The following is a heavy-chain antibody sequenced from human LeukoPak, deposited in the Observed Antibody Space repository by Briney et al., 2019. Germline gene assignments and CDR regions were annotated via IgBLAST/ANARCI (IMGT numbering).Heavy chain of an antibody. CDR1: GFTFSSYA. CDR2: ISYDGSNK. CDR3: ARGNFTNYYDSSGYAEAFDY. J-gene: IGHJ4*02. V-gene: IGHV3-30*01. Sequence: PGRALRLSCAASGFTFSSYAMHWVRQAPAKGLEWVAGISYDGSNKYYADSVKGRFTISRDNCKNTLYLQMNSLRAEETAVYYCARGNFTNYYDSSGYAEAFDYWGQGTLVTVSS. D-gene: IGHD3-22*01.